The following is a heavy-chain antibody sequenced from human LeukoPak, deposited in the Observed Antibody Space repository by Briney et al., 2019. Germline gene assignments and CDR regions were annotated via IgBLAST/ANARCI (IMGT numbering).Heavy chain of an antibody. CDR3: AKDDSSGYDYDSFDY. CDR2: ISGSGGST. CDR1: GFTFSSYA. Sequence: GGSLRLSCAASGFTFSSYAMSWVRQAPGKGLEWVSAISGSGGSTYYADSVKGRFTISRDNSKNTLYLQMNSLRAEDTAVYYCAKDDSSGYDYDSFDYWGQGTLVTVSS. V-gene: IGHV3-23*01. J-gene: IGHJ4*02. D-gene: IGHD3-22*01.